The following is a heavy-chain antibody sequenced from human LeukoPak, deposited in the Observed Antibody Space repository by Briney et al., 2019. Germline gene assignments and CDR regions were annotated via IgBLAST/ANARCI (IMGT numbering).Heavy chain of an antibody. Sequence: GGSLRLSCAASGFTFSNYAMTWVRQAPGKGLEWVSSISGSGGGTYYPDSVKGRFTISRDNSKNTLYLQMNSLRAEDTAVYYCARAVAGMWDYYFDYWGQGTLVTVSS. CDR2: ISGSGGGT. V-gene: IGHV3-23*01. CDR3: ARAVAGMWDYYFDY. CDR1: GFTFSNYA. D-gene: IGHD6-19*01. J-gene: IGHJ4*02.